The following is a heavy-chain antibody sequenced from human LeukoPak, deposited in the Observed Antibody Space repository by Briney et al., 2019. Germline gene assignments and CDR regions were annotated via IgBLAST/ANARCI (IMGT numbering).Heavy chain of an antibody. CDR3: ARRSGNDYSNYPVYYYYMDV. J-gene: IGHJ6*03. D-gene: IGHD4-11*01. Sequence: ASVKVSCKASGYTFTSYGISWVRQAPGQGLEWMGWINPNSGGTNYAQKFQGRVTMTRDTSISTAYMELSRLRSDDTAVYYCARRSGNDYSNYPVYYYYMDVWGKGTTVTVSS. CDR1: GYTFTSYG. V-gene: IGHV1-2*02. CDR2: INPNSGGT.